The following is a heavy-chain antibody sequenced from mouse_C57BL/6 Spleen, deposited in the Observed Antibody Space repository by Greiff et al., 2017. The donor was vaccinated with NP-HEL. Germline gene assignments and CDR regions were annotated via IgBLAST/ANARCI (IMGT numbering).Heavy chain of an antibody. V-gene: IGHV1-50*01. CDR2: IDPSDSYT. Sequence: VQLQQPGAELVKPGASVKLSCKASGYTFTSYWMQWVKQRPGQGLEWIGEIDPSDSYTNYNQKFKGKATLTVDTSSSTAYMQLSSLTSEDSAVYYCARTSYYSNFVWYFDVWGTGTTVTVSS. CDR1: GYTFTSYW. D-gene: IGHD2-5*01. J-gene: IGHJ1*03. CDR3: ARTSYYSNFVWYFDV.